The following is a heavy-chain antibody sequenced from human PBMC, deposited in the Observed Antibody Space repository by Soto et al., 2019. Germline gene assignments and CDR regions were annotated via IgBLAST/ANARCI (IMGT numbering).Heavy chain of an antibody. CDR3: AKALGYYDSSGSLYGMDV. D-gene: IGHD3-22*01. V-gene: IGHV4-39*01. Sequence: SETLSLTCSVSGYSVSSSDYYWAWIRQPPGKGLEWIGSMLYSGLTYYNPSLKSRVTLSVDTSKNQFSVRLNSVTASDTAVYYCAKALGYYDSSGSLYGMDVWGQGTTVTVSS. CDR1: GYSVSSSDYY. CDR2: MLYSGLT. J-gene: IGHJ6*02.